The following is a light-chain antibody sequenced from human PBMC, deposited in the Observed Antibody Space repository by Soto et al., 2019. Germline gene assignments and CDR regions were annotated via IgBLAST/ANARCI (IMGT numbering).Light chain of an antibody. J-gene: IGKJ1*01. CDR3: QQYGISPST. Sequence: EIVLTQSPGTLSLSPGERATLSCRASQSVSSSLAWYQQKPGQAPRLLIYGTSNRATAIPDRFSGSGSGADFTLTISRLEPEDCALYYCQQYGISPSTFGPGTKVEI. CDR1: QSVSSS. V-gene: IGKV3-20*01. CDR2: GTS.